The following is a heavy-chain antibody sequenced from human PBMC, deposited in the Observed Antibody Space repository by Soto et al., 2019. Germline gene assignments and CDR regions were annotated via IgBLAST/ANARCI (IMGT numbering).Heavy chain of an antibody. J-gene: IGHJ2*01. CDR3: ARGNHRWLQVWYFDL. CDR2: IIPIFGTA. Sequence: QVQLVQSGAEVKKPGSSVTVSCKASGGTFSSYTISWVRQAPGQGLEWMGGIIPIFGTANYAQKFQGRVTITADESTRTAYLELSSLRSEDTAVYYCARGNHRWLQVWYFDLWGRGPLGTVSS. CDR1: GGTFSSYT. V-gene: IGHV1-69*12. D-gene: IGHD5-12*01.